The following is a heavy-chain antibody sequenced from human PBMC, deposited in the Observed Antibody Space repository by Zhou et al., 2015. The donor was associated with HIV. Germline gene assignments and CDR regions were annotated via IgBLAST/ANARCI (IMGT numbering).Heavy chain of an antibody. CDR2: ISAYNGNT. Sequence: QVQLVQSGAEVKKPGASVKVSCKASGYTFTSYGISWVRQAPGQGLEWMGWISAYNGNTNYAQKLQGRVTMTTDTSTSTAYMELRSLRSDDTAVYYCARDFRLRFLEWSSNAHYYGMDVWGQGTTVTVSS. V-gene: IGHV1-18*01. J-gene: IGHJ6*02. CDR3: ARDFRLRFLEWSSNAHYYGMDV. CDR1: GYTFTSYG. D-gene: IGHD3-3*01.